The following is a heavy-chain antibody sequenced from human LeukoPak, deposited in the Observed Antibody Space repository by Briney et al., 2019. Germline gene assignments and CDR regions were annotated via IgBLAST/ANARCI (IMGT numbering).Heavy chain of an antibody. CDR2: INTGSTYI. V-gene: IGHV3-21*04. J-gene: IGHJ3*02. CDR1: GFTFSSYS. Sequence: KSGGSLRLSCATSGFTFSSYSMTWVRQAPGKGLEWVSSINTGSTYINYADSVKGRFTISRDNSKNTLYLQMNSLRAEDTAVYYCAKENTGYSYGDAFDIWGQGTMVTVSS. D-gene: IGHD5-18*01. CDR3: AKENTGYSYGDAFDI.